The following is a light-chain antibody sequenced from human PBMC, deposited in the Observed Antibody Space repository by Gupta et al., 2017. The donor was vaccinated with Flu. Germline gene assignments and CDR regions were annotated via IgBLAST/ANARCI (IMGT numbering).Light chain of an antibody. V-gene: IGKV3-20*01. CDR3: QQYGSSPSYT. Sequence: EIVLTQSPGTLSLSPEERATLSCRASQSVSSSYLAWYQQKPGQAPRLLIYGASSRATGIPDRFSGSGCGTDLPLTISRLEPEDFAVYYCQQYGSSPSYTFGQGTKLEIK. CDR1: QSVSSSY. CDR2: GAS. J-gene: IGKJ2*01.